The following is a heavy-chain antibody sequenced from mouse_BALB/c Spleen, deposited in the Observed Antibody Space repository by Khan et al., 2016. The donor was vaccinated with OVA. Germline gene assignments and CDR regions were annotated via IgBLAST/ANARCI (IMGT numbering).Heavy chain of an antibody. CDR1: GYTFTDYG. V-gene: IGHV1-77*01. CDR3: ARTCASLFAY. J-gene: IGHJ3*01. CDR2: INTGSGST. D-gene: IGHD6-1*01. Sequence: VQLEQSGGELVKPGASVKMSCKASGYTFTDYGIHWVRQRTGQGLEWIGEINTGSGSTYYKEKVKGKDTLTADKSTNTAYMQLSSLTSEDSAGYFCARTCASLFAYWGQGTLLTVSA.